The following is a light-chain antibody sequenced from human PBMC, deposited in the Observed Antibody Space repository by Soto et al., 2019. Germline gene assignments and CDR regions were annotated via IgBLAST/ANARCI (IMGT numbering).Light chain of an antibody. V-gene: IGLV2-14*01. Sequence: QSVLTQPASVSGSPGQSITISCTGTSSDLAIYNYVSWYQQQPGKAPKLMIYQVTNRPSGVSNRFSGSRSGNPASLPISGLQAEDEADYCCSSYTASSNYVFGTGTKVTVL. CDR1: SSDLAIYNY. CDR3: SSYTASSNYV. CDR2: QVT. J-gene: IGLJ1*01.